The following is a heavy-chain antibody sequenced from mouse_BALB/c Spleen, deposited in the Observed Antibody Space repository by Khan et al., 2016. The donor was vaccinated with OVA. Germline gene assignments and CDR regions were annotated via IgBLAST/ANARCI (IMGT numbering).Heavy chain of an antibody. CDR2: IYPGGDYT. CDR3: TRWATWYFDV. J-gene: IGHJ1*01. CDR1: GYTFTNYW. Sequence: QVQLQQSGGEVVRPGTSVKISCKASGYTFTNYWLGWVKQRPGHGLEWIGDIYPGGDYTNYNEKFKGKATLTVDTSSSTANMQLSSLTSEDSAVFVCTRWATWYFDVWGAGTTVTVSS. V-gene: IGHV1-63*02. D-gene: IGHD3-1*01.